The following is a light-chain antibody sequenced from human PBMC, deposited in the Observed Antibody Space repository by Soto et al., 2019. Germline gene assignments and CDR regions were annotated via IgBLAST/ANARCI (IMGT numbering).Light chain of an antibody. V-gene: IGLV1-40*01. Sequence: QSVLTQPPSASGAPGQRVTISCTGSSSNIGAAYDVSWYQQLPGTAPKFLIYGYPHRPSGVPDRFSGSTSGTSASLAITGLQAEDEADYYCQSCDSSLSGYVFGTGTKVTVL. J-gene: IGLJ1*01. CDR2: GYP. CDR3: QSCDSSLSGYV. CDR1: SSNIGAAYD.